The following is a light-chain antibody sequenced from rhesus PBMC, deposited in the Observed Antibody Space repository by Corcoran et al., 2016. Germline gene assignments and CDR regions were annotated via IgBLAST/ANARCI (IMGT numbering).Light chain of an antibody. V-gene: IGKV1-74*01. Sequence: DIQMTQSPSSLSASVGDRVTITCRTSENVNNYLNWYQQKPGKAHKLLIYKASTLQRGVPSRFSGSGSGTDYTFTISGLQSEDVATYYCQHNYGTPYSFGQGTKVEIK. CDR2: KAS. CDR1: ENVNNY. J-gene: IGKJ2*01. CDR3: QHNYGTPYS.